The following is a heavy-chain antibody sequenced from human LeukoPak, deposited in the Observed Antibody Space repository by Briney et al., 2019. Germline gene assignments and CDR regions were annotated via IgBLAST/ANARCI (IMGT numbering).Heavy chain of an antibody. Sequence: ASVKVSCKVSGYTLTELSMHWVRQAPGKRLEWMGGFDPEDGETIYAQKFQGRVTMTEDTSTDTAYMELSSLRSEDTAVYYCATETSSSWERFFDYWGQGTLVTVSS. V-gene: IGHV1-24*01. D-gene: IGHD6-13*01. CDR3: ATETSSSWERFFDY. CDR2: FDPEDGET. CDR1: GYTLTELS. J-gene: IGHJ4*02.